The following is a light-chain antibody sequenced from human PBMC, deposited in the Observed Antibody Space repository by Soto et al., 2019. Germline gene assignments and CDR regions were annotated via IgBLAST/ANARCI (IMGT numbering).Light chain of an antibody. J-gene: IGLJ1*01. Sequence: QSALTQPPSASGSPGQSVAISCTGTSIDVGGYNYVSWYQQHPGKAPKLMIYEVSNRPSGVSNRFSGSKSGNTASLTISGLQAEDEADYYCSSFRSGSTLFGTGTKLTVL. CDR1: SIDVGGYNY. V-gene: IGLV2-14*01. CDR2: EVS. CDR3: SSFRSGSTL.